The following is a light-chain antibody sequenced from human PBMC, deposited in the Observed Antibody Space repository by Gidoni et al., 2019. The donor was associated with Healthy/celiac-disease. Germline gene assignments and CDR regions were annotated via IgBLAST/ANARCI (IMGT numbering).Light chain of an antibody. CDR2: GAS. CDR3: QQYNNWPPYT. V-gene: IGKV3-15*01. J-gene: IGKJ2*01. Sequence: EIVMTQSPATLSVSPGERATLSCRASQSVSSNFPWYQPKPAQAPRLLIYGASTRATGSPARVSGSGSGREFTLTISSLQSEDFAVYYCQQYNNWPPYTFGQGTKLEIK. CDR1: QSVSSN.